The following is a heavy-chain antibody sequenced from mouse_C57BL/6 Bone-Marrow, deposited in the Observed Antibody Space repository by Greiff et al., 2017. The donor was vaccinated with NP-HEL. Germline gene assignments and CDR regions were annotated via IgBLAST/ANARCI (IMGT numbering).Heavy chain of an antibody. D-gene: IGHD1-1*01. CDR3: ARHAPLYYGSSDWYFDV. J-gene: IGHJ1*03. CDR1: EYEFPSHD. Sequence: DVMLVESGGGLVQPGESLKLSCESNEYEFPSHDMSWVRKTPEKRLELVAAINSDGGSTYYPDTMERRFIISRDNTKKTLYLQMSSLRSEDTALYYCARHAPLYYGSSDWYFDVWGTGTTVTVSS. V-gene: IGHV5-2*01. CDR2: INSDGGST.